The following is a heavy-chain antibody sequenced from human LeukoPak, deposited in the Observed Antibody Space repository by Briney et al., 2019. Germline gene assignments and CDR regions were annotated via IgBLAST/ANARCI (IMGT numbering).Heavy chain of an antibody. Sequence: PSETLSLTCTVSGGSITSYYWSWLRQPPGKGLEWIGYIYYSGSTNYNPSLKSRVTISVDTSKNQFSLKLRSVTAADTAVYYCARSAHYSQFDYWRQGTLATVSS. CDR2: IYYSGST. V-gene: IGHV4-59*01. J-gene: IGHJ4*02. D-gene: IGHD3-22*01. CDR3: ARSAHYSQFDY. CDR1: GGSITSYY.